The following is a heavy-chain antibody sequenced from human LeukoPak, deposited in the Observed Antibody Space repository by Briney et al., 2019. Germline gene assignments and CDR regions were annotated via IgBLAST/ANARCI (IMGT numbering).Heavy chain of an antibody. Sequence: GGSLRLSCAAFGFSFNRHAMNWVRQTPGKGLEWVSYITSSSSSIYYADSVKGRFTMSRDNAKNSLYLQMNSLRAEDTAVYYCATHLEVEDEYYFDYWGQGTLVTVSS. V-gene: IGHV3-48*01. CDR3: ATHLEVEDEYYFDY. CDR1: GFSFNRHA. D-gene: IGHD2-15*01. CDR2: ITSSSSSI. J-gene: IGHJ4*02.